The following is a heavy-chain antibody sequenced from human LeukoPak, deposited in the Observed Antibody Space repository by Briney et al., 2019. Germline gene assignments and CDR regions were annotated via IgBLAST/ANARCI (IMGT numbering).Heavy chain of an antibody. J-gene: IGHJ4*02. V-gene: IGHV1-46*01. D-gene: IGHD5-12*01. Sequence: GASVKVSCMASGYTFTSYYMHWVRQAPGQGLEWMGIINPSGGSTSYAQKFQGRVTMTRDMSTSTVYMELSSLRSEDTAVYYCARSYSGYDPCDYWGQGTLVTVSS. CDR1: GYTFTSYY. CDR3: ARSYSGYDPCDY. CDR2: INPSGGST.